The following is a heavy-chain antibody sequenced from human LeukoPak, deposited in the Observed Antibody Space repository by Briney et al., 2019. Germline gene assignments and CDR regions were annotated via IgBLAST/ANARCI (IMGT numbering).Heavy chain of an antibody. CDR2: IYPGDSDT. CDR3: ARGTFHYDSSGYYNVFDY. J-gene: IGHJ4*02. V-gene: IGHV5-51*01. D-gene: IGHD3-22*01. Sequence: GKSLQISCKGSGYSFTSYWIGWVRQMPGKGLEWMGIIYPGDSDTRYSPSFQGQVTISADKSISTAYRQWSSLKASDTAMYYCARGTFHYDSSGYYNVFDYWGQGTLVTVSS. CDR1: GYSFTSYW.